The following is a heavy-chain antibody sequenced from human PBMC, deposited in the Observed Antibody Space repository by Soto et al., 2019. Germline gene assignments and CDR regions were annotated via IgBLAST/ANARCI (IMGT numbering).Heavy chain of an antibody. D-gene: IGHD1-1*01. CDR3: ARLGQAQPDDY. CDR1: GFTFSSYG. CDR2: IWYDGSNK. Sequence: QVQLVESGGGVVQPGRSLRLSCAASGFTFSSYGMHWVRQAPGKGLEWVAVIWYDGSNKYYADSVKGRFTIFRDNSKNTLYLQMNSLRAEDTAVYYCARLGQAQPDDYWGQGTLVTVSS. V-gene: IGHV3-33*01. J-gene: IGHJ4*02.